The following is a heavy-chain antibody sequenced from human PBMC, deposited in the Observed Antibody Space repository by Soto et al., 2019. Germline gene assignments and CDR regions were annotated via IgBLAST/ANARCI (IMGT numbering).Heavy chain of an antibody. Sequence: QVQLVESGGGVVQPGRSLRLSCAASGFTFSSYGMHWVRQAPGKGLEWVAVIRYDGSNKYYADSVKGRFTISRDNSKNTLYLQMNSLRAEDTAVYYCARDFFSGAPFDYWGQGTLVTVSS. J-gene: IGHJ4*02. CDR1: GFTFSSYG. D-gene: IGHD3-3*01. V-gene: IGHV3-33*01. CDR3: ARDFFSGAPFDY. CDR2: IRYDGSNK.